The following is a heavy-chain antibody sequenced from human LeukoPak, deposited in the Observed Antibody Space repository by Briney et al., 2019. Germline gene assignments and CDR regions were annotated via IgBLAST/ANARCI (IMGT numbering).Heavy chain of an antibody. CDR1: GFTFNSYS. CDR3: ARHLPYWGSPDC. V-gene: IGHV3-48*04. CDR2: ISSSSSTI. J-gene: IGHJ4*02. Sequence: GGSLRLSCAASGFTFNSYSMNWVRQAPGKGLEWVSYISSSSSTIYYADSVKGRFTISRDNTKNSLNLQMNSLRAEDTAVYYCARHLPYWGSPDCWGQGTLVTVSS. D-gene: IGHD7-27*01.